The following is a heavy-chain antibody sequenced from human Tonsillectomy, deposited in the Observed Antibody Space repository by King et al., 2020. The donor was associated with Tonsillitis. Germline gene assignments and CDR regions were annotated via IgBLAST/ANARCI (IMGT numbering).Heavy chain of an antibody. CDR3: TRSETGVFDY. V-gene: IGHV3-73*01. CDR1: GFTFSGSA. J-gene: IGHJ4*02. CDR2: IRSKANSYAT. D-gene: IGHD7-27*01. Sequence: QLVQSGGGLVQPGGSLKLSCAASGFTFSGSAMHWVRQASGKGLEWVGRIRSKANSYATAYAASVKGRVTIARDDSKNTAYLQMNSLKTEETAVYYCTRSETGVFDYWGQGTLVTVSS.